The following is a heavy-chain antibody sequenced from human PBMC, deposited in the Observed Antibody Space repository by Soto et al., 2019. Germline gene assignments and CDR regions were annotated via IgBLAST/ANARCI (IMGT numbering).Heavy chain of an antibody. CDR1: GGSFSSRSYY. V-gene: IGHV4-39*01. J-gene: IGHJ6*02. D-gene: IGHD2-2*01. Sequence: SETLSLTCTVSGGSFSSRSYYWGWIRQPPGKGLEWIGSIYNSGSTYYNPSLKSRVTISVDTSKNQFSLRVTSVTAADTALYYCARQGGYCSSTNCYGYYAMDVWGQGTTVTVSS. CDR2: IYNSGST. CDR3: ARQGGYCSSTNCYGYYAMDV.